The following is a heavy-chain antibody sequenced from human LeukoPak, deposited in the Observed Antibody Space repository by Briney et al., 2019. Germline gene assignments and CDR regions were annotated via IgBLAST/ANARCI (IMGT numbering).Heavy chain of an antibody. V-gene: IGHV4-31*03. J-gene: IGHJ4*02. CDR3: ARERVSDYYDSSGYDY. CDR1: GGSISSGGYY. CDR2: IYYSGST. D-gene: IGHD3-22*01. Sequence: SQTLSLTCTVSGGSISSGGYYWSWIRQHPGKGLEWIGYIYYSGSTYYNPSLKSRVTISVDTSKNQFSLKLSSVTAADTAVYYCARERVSDYYDSSGYDYWGQGTLVTVSS.